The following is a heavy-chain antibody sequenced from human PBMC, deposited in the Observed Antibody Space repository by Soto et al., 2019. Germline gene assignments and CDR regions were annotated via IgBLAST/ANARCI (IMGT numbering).Heavy chain of an antibody. Sequence: PGGSLRLSCAASGFTFSSYAMSWVRQAPGKGLEWVSAISGSGGSTYYTDSVKGRFTISRDNSKNTLYLQMNSLRAEDTAVYYCAKDSSRTVVVVAAPGNQRINWFAPWGQGTRVTVSS. CDR2: ISGSGGST. CDR3: AKDSSRTVVVVAAPGNQRINWFAP. D-gene: IGHD2-15*01. J-gene: IGHJ5*02. V-gene: IGHV3-23*01. CDR1: GFTFSSYA.